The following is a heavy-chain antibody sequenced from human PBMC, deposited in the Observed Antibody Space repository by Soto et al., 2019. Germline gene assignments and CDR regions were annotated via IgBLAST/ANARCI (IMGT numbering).Heavy chain of an antibody. CDR1: GFTFSSYW. V-gene: IGHV3-74*01. CDR2: INSDGSST. CDR3: ARVDFAWLLVSRGGYYYYYMDV. D-gene: IGHD3-9*01. Sequence: EVQLVESGGGLVQPGGSLRLSCAASGFTFSSYWMHWVRQAPGKGLVWVSRINSDGSSTSYAASVKGRFTISRDNAKNKVYLQMNRLRAEDTDVYYGARVDFAWLLVSRGGYYYYYMDVWGEGTTVTVSS. J-gene: IGHJ6*03.